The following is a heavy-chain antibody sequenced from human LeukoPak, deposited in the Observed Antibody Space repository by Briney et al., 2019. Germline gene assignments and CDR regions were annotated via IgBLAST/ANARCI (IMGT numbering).Heavy chain of an antibody. Sequence: GGSLRLSCAASGFTFSSYWMHWVRRAPGKRLVWVSRIKSDGSTNYADSVKGRFTISRDNAKNTVSLQMNSLRAEDTGVYYCARAPSEIGGYYPEYFRHWGQGTLVTVSS. CDR1: GFTFSSYW. J-gene: IGHJ1*01. V-gene: IGHV3-74*01. D-gene: IGHD3-22*01. CDR2: IKSDGST. CDR3: ARAPSEIGGYYPEYFRH.